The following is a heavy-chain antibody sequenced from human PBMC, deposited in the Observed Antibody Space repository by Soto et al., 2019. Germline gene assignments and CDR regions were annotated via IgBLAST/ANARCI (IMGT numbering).Heavy chain of an antibody. V-gene: IGHV5-10-1*01. CDR2: IDPSDSYT. Sequence: PGESLKISCKGSGYSFTSYWISWVLQMPGKGLEWMGRIDPSDSYTNYSPSFQGHVTISADKSISTAYLQWSSLKASDTAMYYCARGSLMARDYYNYGLEVWGQGTTVTVSS. D-gene: IGHD2-8*01. J-gene: IGHJ6*02. CDR1: GYSFTSYW. CDR3: ARGSLMARDYYNYGLEV.